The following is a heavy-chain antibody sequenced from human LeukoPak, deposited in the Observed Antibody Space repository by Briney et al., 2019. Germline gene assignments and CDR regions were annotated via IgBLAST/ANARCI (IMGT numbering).Heavy chain of an antibody. CDR2: ISCSSSYI. CDR1: GFTFSSYS. D-gene: IGHD6-6*01. CDR3: AREGSSSDDAFDI. J-gene: IGHJ3*02. V-gene: IGHV3-21*06. Sequence: PGGSLRLSCAASGFTFSSYSMNWVRQAPGKGLEWVSSISCSSSYIYYADSVKGRFTISRDNAKNSLYLQMNSLRAEDTAVYYCAREGSSSDDAFDIWGQGTMVTVSS.